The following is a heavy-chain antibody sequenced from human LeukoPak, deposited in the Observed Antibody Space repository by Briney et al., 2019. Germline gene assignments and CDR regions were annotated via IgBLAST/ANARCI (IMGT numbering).Heavy chain of an antibody. CDR2: ISYDGSNK. D-gene: IGHD6-19*01. V-gene: IGHV3-30*03. J-gene: IGHJ3*02. CDR3: ARGGGSGRWGSAFDM. Sequence: GGSLRLSCAASGFTFSSYGRHWVRQAPGKGLEWVAVISYDGSNKYYADSVKGRFTISRDNSKNTLYLQMNSLRDEDTAVYYCARGGGSGRWGSAFDMWGQGTMVTVSS. CDR1: GFTFSSYG.